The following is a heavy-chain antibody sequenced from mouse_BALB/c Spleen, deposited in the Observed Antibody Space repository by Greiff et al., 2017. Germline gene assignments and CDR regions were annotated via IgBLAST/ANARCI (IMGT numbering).Heavy chain of an antibody. CDR3: ARGNLVYYYGSSYDYAMDY. V-gene: IGHV2-9*02. CDR1: GFSLTSYG. CDR2: IWAGGST. D-gene: IGHD1-1*01. Sequence: QVQLKQSGPGLVAPSQSLSITCTVSGFSLTSYGVHWVRQPPGKGLEWLGVIWAGGSTNYNSALMSRLSISKDNSKSQVFLKMNSLQTDDTAMYYCARGNLVYYYGSSYDYAMDYWGQGTSVTVSS. J-gene: IGHJ4*01.